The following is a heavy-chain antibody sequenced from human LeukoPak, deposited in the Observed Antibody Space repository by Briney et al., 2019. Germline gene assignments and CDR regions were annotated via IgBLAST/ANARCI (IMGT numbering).Heavy chain of an antibody. CDR3: ARDFTCGGDCYRFDY. J-gene: IGHJ4*02. V-gene: IGHV4-4*07. CDR2: IYTSGST. Sequence: SETLSLTCTVSGGSISSYYWSWIRQPAGKGLEWIGRIYTSGSTNYNPSLKSRVTTSVDTSKNQFSLKLSSVTAADAAVYYCARDFTCGGDCYRFDYWGQGTLVTVSP. CDR1: GGSISSYY. D-gene: IGHD2-21*02.